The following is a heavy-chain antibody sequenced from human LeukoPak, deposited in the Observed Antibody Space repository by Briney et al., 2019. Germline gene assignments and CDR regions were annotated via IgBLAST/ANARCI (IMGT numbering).Heavy chain of an antibody. CDR2: IYYSGST. V-gene: IGHV4-39*01. J-gene: IGHJ6*03. Sequence: SETLSLTCTVSGGSISSSSYYWGWIRQPPGEGLEWIGSIYYSGSTYYNPSLKSRVTISVDTSKNQFSLKLSSVTAADTAVYYCARHYRGSGYYYYYYMDVWGKGTTVTISS. D-gene: IGHD3-10*01. CDR3: ARHYRGSGYYYYYYMDV. CDR1: GGSISSSSYY.